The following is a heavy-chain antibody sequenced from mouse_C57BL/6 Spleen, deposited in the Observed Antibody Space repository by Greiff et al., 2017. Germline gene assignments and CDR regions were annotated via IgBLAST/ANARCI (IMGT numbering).Heavy chain of an antibody. J-gene: IGHJ4*01. D-gene: IGHD1-1*01. V-gene: IGHV1-81*01. CDR3: AREITTVVGRAMDY. CDR1: GYTFTSYG. Sequence: VKLQQSGAELARPGASVKLSCKASGYTFTSYGISWVKQRTGQGLEWIGEIYPRSGNTYYNEKFKGKATLTADKSSSTAYMELRSLTSEDSAVYFCAREITTVVGRAMDYWGQGTSVTVSS. CDR2: IYPRSGNT.